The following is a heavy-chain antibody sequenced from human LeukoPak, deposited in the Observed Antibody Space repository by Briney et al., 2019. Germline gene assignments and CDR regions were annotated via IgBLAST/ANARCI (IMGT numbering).Heavy chain of an antibody. D-gene: IGHD1-26*01. V-gene: IGHV1-24*01. CDR3: ATADKWEPLDY. CDR2: FDPEDGEP. J-gene: IGHJ4*02. Sequence: ASVKVSCQVSGDSLSETSIHWVRQAPGQWLEWMGGFDPEDGEPIFAQRFQGRFSMTEDTSADTAYMELSSLRPEDTAVYYCATADKWEPLDYWGQGTLVTVSS. CDR1: GDSLSETS.